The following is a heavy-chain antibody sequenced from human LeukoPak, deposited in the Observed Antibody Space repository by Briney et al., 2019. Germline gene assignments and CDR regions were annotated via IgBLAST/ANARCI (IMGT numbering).Heavy chain of an antibody. Sequence: SVKVSCKASGGTFSSYAISWVRQAPGQGLEWMGRIIPIFGTANYAQKFQGRVTITADKSTSTAYMELSSLRSEDTAVYYCARFSSWYKDEYLQHWGQGTLVTVSS. V-gene: IGHV1-69*06. CDR1: GGTFSSYA. D-gene: IGHD6-13*01. CDR3: ARFSSWYKDEYLQH. J-gene: IGHJ1*01. CDR2: IIPIFGTA.